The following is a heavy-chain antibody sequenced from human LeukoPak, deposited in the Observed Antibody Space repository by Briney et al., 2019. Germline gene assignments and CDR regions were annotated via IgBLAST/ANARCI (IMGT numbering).Heavy chain of an antibody. CDR3: ARHFHYDFWSGYYRQNRQNRDHFYYMDV. V-gene: IGHV4-39*01. D-gene: IGHD3-3*01. J-gene: IGHJ6*03. Sequence: PSETLSLTCTISGGSMRNENYDWGRVRQPPGKGLEWLGSIFYSGSAHYNPSLQSRVTMSVETSNNQLSLKLSSVTAADTAVYYCARHFHYDFWSGYYRQNRQNRDHFYYMDVWGKGITVTVSS. CDR2: IFYSGSA. CDR1: GGSMRNENYD.